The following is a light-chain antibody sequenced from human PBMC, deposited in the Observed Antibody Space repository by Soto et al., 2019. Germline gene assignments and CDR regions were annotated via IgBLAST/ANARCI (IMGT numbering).Light chain of an antibody. J-gene: IGLJ2*01. CDR3: AAWDDSGMWV. Sequence: QSVLTQPPSASATPGQRVTISCSGSSSNIGSNYVYWYQQLPGTAPKLLIYRNNQRPSGVPDRFSGSKSGTSASLAISGLRSEDEADYYCAAWDDSGMWVFGGGTKVTVL. V-gene: IGLV1-47*01. CDR2: RNN. CDR1: SSNIGSNY.